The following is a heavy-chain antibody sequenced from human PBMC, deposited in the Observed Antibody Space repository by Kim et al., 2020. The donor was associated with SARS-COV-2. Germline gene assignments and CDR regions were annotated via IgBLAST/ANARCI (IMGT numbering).Heavy chain of an antibody. V-gene: IGHV3-7*01. CDR3: AYSGSYYGWFDP. Sequence: YYVDSVKGRFTISRDNAKNSLYLQMNSLRAEDTAVYYCAYSGSYYGWFDPWGQGTLVTVSS. J-gene: IGHJ5*02. D-gene: IGHD1-26*01.